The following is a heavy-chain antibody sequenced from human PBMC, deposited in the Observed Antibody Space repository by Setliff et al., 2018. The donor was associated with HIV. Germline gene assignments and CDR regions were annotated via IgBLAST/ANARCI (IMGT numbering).Heavy chain of an antibody. D-gene: IGHD2-8*01. CDR2: INPNSGDT. CDR1: GYTFTGYY. J-gene: IGHJ6*03. V-gene: IGHV1-2*02. Sequence: RASVKVSCKASGYTFTGYYIHWVRQAPGQGLEWMGWINPNSGDTNYAQNFQGRVTMTRDTSISTAYMELSRLRSDDTAVYYCARDSGSYCTNGVCPPGYYMDVWG. CDR3: ARDSGSYCTNGVCPPGYYMDV.